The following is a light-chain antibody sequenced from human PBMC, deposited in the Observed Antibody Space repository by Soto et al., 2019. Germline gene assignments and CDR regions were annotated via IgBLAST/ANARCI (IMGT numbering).Light chain of an antibody. CDR3: QSYDSSLSGSSV. J-gene: IGLJ1*01. V-gene: IGLV1-40*01. CDR1: SSNIGAGYD. CDR2: VNN. Sequence: QSVLTQPPSVSGTPGQRVTISCTGSSSNIGAGYDVHWYQQLPGTAPKLLIFVNNNRPSGVPDRFSGSKSGTSASLAITGLLAEDEADYYCQSYDSSLSGSSVFGTGTKLTVL.